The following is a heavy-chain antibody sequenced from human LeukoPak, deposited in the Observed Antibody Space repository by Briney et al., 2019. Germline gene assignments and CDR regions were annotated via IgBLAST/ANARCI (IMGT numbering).Heavy chain of an antibody. Sequence: GGSLRLSCAASGFPFRTYGIHWVRQAPGKGLEWVSVIWSDGSNKYYADSVKGRFTISRDNAKNTLYLQMNSLRAEDTAVYYCARDDSSARANYWGQGTLVTVSS. V-gene: IGHV3-33*01. J-gene: IGHJ4*02. CDR2: IWSDGSNK. CDR1: GFPFRTYG. D-gene: IGHD3-22*01. CDR3: ARDDSSARANY.